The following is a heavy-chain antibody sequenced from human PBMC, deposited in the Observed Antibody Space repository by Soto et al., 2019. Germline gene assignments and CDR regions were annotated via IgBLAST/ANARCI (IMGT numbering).Heavy chain of an antibody. V-gene: IGHV1-18*01. D-gene: IGHD2-21*02. CDR2: ISAYNGNT. J-gene: IGHJ4*02. Sequence: QVQLVQSGAEVKKPGASVKVSCKASGYTFTSYGISWVRQAPGQGLEWMGWISAYNGNTNYAQKLQGRVTMTTDTSTSTAYIELRSLRSDDTAVYDCARWLSGVVTALYYFDYWGQGTLVTVSS. CDR1: GYTFTSYG. CDR3: ARWLSGVVTALYYFDY.